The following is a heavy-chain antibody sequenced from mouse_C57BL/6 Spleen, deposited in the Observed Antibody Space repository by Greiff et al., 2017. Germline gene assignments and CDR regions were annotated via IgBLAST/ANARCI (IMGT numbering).Heavy chain of an antibody. D-gene: IGHD2-4*01. CDR2: ILPGSGST. CDR3: ARKRRDDYDDGYYAMDY. Sequence: VQLKQSGAELLKPGASVKLSCKATGYTFTGYWIEWVKQRPGPGLEWIGEILPGSGSTNYNEKFQGKAPFTADTSSNTAYRQLSSLTTEDSAIYYCARKRRDDYDDGYYAMDYWGQGTSGTVSS. CDR1: GYTFTGYW. V-gene: IGHV1-9*01. J-gene: IGHJ4*01.